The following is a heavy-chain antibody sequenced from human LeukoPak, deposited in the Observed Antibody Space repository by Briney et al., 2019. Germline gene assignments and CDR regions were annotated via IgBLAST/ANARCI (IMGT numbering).Heavy chain of an antibody. J-gene: IGHJ4*02. CDR1: GGSISSYY. D-gene: IGHD3-16*02. Sequence: SETLSLTCTVSGGSISSYYWGWIRQPPGKGLEWIGSIYHSGSTYYNPSLKSRVTISVDTSKNQFSLKLSSVTAADTAVYYCARDYAITFGGVIGYWGQGTLVTVSS. CDR2: IYHSGST. V-gene: IGHV4-38-2*02. CDR3: ARDYAITFGGVIGY.